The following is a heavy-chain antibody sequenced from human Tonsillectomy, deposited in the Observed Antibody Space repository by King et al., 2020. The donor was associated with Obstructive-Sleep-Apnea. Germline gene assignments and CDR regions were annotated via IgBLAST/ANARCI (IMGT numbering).Heavy chain of an antibody. J-gene: IGHJ4*02. Sequence: QLVQSGAEVKKPGESLRISCKGSGFSFNSYWISWVRQMPGKGLEWMGRIDPTDSYTNYSPSFQGHVTISADKSISTAYLQWSSLKASDTAMYYCARLPSGHYCGSTTYPPPLRDYWGQGTLVTISS. CDR3: ARLPSGHYCGSTTYPPPLRDY. V-gene: IGHV5-10-1*01. CDR2: IDPTDSYT. CDR1: GFSFNSYW. D-gene: IGHD2/OR15-2a*01.